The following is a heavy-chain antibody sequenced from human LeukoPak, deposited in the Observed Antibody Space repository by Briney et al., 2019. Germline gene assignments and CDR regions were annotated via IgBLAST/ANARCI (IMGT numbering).Heavy chain of an antibody. V-gene: IGHV3-23*01. J-gene: IGHJ3*02. CDR2: IRTTGATT. D-gene: IGHD5/OR15-5a*01. Sequence: GGSLRLSCAASGFTFSSYVMSWVRQAPGKGLEWVSAIRTTGATTYYADSVKGRFTISRDNSQNTLFLQMNSLRAEDTAVYYCAKDTYSLRAFDIWGQGTMVTVSS. CDR1: GFTFSSYV. CDR3: AKDTYSLRAFDI.